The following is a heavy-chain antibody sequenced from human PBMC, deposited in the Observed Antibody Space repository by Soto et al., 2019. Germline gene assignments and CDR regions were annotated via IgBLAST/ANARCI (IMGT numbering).Heavy chain of an antibody. J-gene: IGHJ4*02. V-gene: IGHV4-30-4*01. CDR2: IYYNETA. CDR3: GALLAGG. CDR1: GASVTSGDFY. Sequence: QVQLQEPGPRLVSPSETLSLTCTVSGASVTSGDFYWSWIRQPPGKGLEWTGYIYYNETAYYTPSLKSRTAISVDTSKNHFTLTLTSVTAADTAIYYCGALLAGGWGQGSLVTVSS. D-gene: IGHD3-10*01.